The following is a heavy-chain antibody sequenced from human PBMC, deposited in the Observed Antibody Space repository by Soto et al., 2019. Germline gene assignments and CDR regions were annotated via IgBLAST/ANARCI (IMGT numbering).Heavy chain of an antibody. Sequence: GWSMRLSCAASGVTFCSYAMSGVRKAPGKGLEWVSAISGSGGSTYYADSVKGRFTISRDNSKNTLYLQMNSLRAEDTDVYYCAKASTTVVTPRYFDYWGQGTLVTVSS. CDR2: ISGSGGST. D-gene: IGHD4-17*01. J-gene: IGHJ4*02. CDR1: GVTFCSYA. CDR3: AKASTTVVTPRYFDY. V-gene: IGHV3-23*01.